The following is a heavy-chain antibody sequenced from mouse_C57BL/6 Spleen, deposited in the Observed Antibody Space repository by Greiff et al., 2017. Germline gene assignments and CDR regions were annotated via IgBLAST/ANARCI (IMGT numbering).Heavy chain of an antibody. D-gene: IGHD2-5*01. CDR3: TRLFYSNYWYFDV. CDR1: GFTFSDAW. J-gene: IGHJ1*03. CDR2: IRNKANNHAT. V-gene: IGHV6-6*01. Sequence: EVQGVESGGGLVQPGGSMKLSCAASGFTFSDAWMDWVRQSPEKGLEWVAEIRNKANNHATYYAESVKGRFTISRDDSKSSVYLQINSLRAEDTGIYYCTRLFYSNYWYFDVWGTGTTVTVSS.